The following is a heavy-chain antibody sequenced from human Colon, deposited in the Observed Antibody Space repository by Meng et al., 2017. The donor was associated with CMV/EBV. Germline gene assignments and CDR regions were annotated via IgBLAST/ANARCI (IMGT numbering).Heavy chain of an antibody. CDR3: VRGQLVPFDY. CDR1: PFNVVNTY. D-gene: IGHD6-6*01. Sequence: GGSLRLSCAGSPFNVVNTYMSWVRQAPGKGLEWVALIYSGGPMHYADSVKGRFTISRDNAKNSLYLQMNSLRGEDTAVYYCVRGQLVPFDYWGQGILVTVSS. CDR2: IYSGGPM. J-gene: IGHJ4*02. V-gene: IGHV3-69-1*01.